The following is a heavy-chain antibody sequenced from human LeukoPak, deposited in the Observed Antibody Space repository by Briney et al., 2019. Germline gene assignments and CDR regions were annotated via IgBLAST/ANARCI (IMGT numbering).Heavy chain of an antibody. CDR1: GGSINFYY. CDR3: ARPHTAVAGYYFDY. J-gene: IGHJ4*02. V-gene: IGHV4-59*01. Sequence: PSETLSLTCTVSGGSINFYYWSWVRQSPGKGLEWIGNVYYSGSANYNPSLQSRVTISVETSKNQFSLKLTSVTAADTAVYYCARPHTAVAGYYFDYWGQGALVTVSS. CDR2: VYYSGSA. D-gene: IGHD6-19*01.